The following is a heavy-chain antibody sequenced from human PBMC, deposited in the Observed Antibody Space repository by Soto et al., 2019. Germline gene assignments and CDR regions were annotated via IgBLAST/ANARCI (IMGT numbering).Heavy chain of an antibody. CDR2: ISGSGGST. CDR3: AKAGTGYSSGWYAYYFDY. CDR1: GFTFSSYA. J-gene: IGHJ4*02. Sequence: GGSLRLSCAASGFTFSSYAMSWVRQAPGKGLEWVSAISGSGGSTYYADSVKGRFTISRDNSKNTLYLQMNSLRAEDTAVYYCAKAGTGYSSGWYAYYFDYWGQGTRVTVSS. V-gene: IGHV3-23*01. D-gene: IGHD6-19*01.